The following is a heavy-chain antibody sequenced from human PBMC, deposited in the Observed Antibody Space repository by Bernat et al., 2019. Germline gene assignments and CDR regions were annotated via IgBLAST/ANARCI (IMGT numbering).Heavy chain of an antibody. Sequence: QVQLQESGPGLVKPSQTLSLTCTVSGGSISSGGYYWSWIRQHPGKGLEWIGYIYYSGSTYYNPSLKSRVTISVDTFKNQFSLKLSSVTAADTAVYYCARLAETDSSGYYYGGNFDYWGQGTLVTVSS. J-gene: IGHJ4*02. CDR2: IYYSGST. D-gene: IGHD3-22*01. CDR1: GGSISSGGYY. CDR3: ARLAETDSSGYYYGGNFDY. V-gene: IGHV4-31*03.